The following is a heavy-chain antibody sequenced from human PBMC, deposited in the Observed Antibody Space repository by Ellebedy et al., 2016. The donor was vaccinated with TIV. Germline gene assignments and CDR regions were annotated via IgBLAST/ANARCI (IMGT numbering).Heavy chain of an antibody. CDR1: GFTVSSSF. CDR2: IYTDGGT. Sequence: GESLKISCEASGFTVSSSFMSWVRQAPGKGLEWVSVIYTDGGTNYTDSVLGRFDISRDSSKNTLYLQMNSLRADDTAVYYCARDPRGGGDYGDNWFDPWGQGTLVTVSS. CDR3: ARDPRGGGDYGDNWFDP. D-gene: IGHD4-17*01. J-gene: IGHJ5*02. V-gene: IGHV3-66*01.